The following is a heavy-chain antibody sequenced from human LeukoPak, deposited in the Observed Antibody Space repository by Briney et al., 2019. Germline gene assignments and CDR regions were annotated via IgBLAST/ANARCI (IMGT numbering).Heavy chain of an antibody. CDR3: ARDRRLLWFGELFDWYFDL. V-gene: IGHV3-30-3*01. D-gene: IGHD3-10*01. CDR2: ISYDGSNK. CDR1: GFTFSSYA. Sequence: GGSLRLSCAASGFTFSSYAMHWVRQAPGKGLEWVAVISYDGSNKYYADSVKGRFTISRDNSKNTLYLQMNSLRAEDTAVYYCARDRRLLWFGELFDWYFDLWGRGTLVTVSS. J-gene: IGHJ2*01.